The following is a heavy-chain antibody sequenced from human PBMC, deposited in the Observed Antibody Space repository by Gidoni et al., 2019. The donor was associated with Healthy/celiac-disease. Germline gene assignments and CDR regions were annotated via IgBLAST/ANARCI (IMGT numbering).Heavy chain of an antibody. J-gene: IGHJ6*02. CDR1: VFTFSSYG. Sequence: QVQLVESGGGVVQPGRSLRLSCAASVFTFSSYGMHWVRQAPGKGLEWVAVIWYDGSNKYYADSVKGRFTISRDNSKNTLYLQMNSLRAEDTAVYYCARESSAAGTNYYYYGMDVWGQGTTVTVSS. D-gene: IGHD6-13*01. CDR3: ARESSAAGTNYYYYGMDV. CDR2: IWYDGSNK. V-gene: IGHV3-33*01.